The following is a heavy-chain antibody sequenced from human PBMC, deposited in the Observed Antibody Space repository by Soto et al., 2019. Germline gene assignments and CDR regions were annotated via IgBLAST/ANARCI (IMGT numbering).Heavy chain of an antibody. J-gene: IGHJ4*02. Sequence: EVQLLASGGGLVHPGGSLRLSCAASGLTFTSYAMSWVRQAAGKGLEWVSGLSGSDGTTYYADSVKGRFTISRDNSKNTLYLQMDSLRAEDTAVYYCAKDRRISMVRGYYFEYWGQGTLVTVSS. CDR3: AKDRRISMVRGYYFEY. CDR2: LSGSDGTT. V-gene: IGHV3-23*01. CDR1: GLTFTSYA. D-gene: IGHD3-10*01.